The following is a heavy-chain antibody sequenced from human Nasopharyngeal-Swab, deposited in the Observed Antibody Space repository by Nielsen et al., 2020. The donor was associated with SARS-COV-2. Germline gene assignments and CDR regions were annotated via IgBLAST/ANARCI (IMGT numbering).Heavy chain of an antibody. V-gene: IGHV3-23*01. Sequence: WIRQPPGKGLEWVSSISGSGGNEYYAESVKGRFTISRDNSKNTLYLQMNSLRAEDTAIYYCAKDRDDYGDYWGSETFHFDHWGQGTLVTVSS. D-gene: IGHD4-17*01. J-gene: IGHJ4*02. CDR2: ISGSGGNE. CDR3: AKDRDDYGDYWGSETFHFDH.